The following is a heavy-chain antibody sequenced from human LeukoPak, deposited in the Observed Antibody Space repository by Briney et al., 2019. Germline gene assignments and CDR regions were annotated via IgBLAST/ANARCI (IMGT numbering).Heavy chain of an antibody. J-gene: IGHJ3*02. Sequence: SETLSLTCAVYGGSFSGYYWSWIRQPPGKGLEWIGEINHSGSTNYNPSLKSRVTISVDTSKNHFSLKLNSVTAADTALYYCAREGSSAWHDGFDIWGQGTMVTVSS. V-gene: IGHV4-34*01. CDR1: GGSFSGYY. CDR3: AREGSSAWHDGFDI. CDR2: INHSGST. D-gene: IGHD6-19*01.